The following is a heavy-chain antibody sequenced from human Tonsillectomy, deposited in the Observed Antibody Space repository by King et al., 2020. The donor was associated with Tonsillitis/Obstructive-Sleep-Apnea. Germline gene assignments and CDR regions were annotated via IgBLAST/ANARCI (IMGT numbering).Heavy chain of an antibody. D-gene: IGHD5-18*01. Sequence: EVQLVESGAEVKKSGESLRISCKGSGYSFTKYWISWVRQMPGKGLEWMGRIDPSDSYINYNPSFQGHVTISADKSISTAYLQWSSLNASDTAVYYCARLVDTAMDSDHDYGMDVWGQGTTVTVSS. V-gene: IGHV5-10-1*03. J-gene: IGHJ6*02. CDR2: IDPSDSYI. CDR1: GYSFTKYW. CDR3: ARLVDTAMDSDHDYGMDV.